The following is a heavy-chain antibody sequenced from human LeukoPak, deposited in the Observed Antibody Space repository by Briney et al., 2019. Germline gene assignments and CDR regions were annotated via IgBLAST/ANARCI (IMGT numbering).Heavy chain of an antibody. CDR3: AKSSYYDSSGYYREYYFDF. V-gene: IGHV3-23*01. CDR2: ISGSGGST. D-gene: IGHD3-22*01. J-gene: IGHJ4*02. CDR1: GFTFSNSA. Sequence: GGSLRLSCAASGFTFSNSAMSWVRQAPGKGLEWVSSISGSGGSTNYADSVKGRFTISRDNSKNTLYLQMNSLRDEDTAVYYCAKSSYYDSSGYYREYYFDFWGQGTLVTVSS.